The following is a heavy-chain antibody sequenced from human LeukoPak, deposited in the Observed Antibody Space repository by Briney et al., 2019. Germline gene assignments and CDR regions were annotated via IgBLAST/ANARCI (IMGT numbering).Heavy chain of an antibody. J-gene: IGHJ4*02. CDR2: ISGSGGST. V-gene: IGHV3-23*01. D-gene: IGHD3-3*01. CDR1: GFTFSSYA. Sequence: PGGSLRLSCAASGFTFSSYAMSWVRQAPGKGLEWVSAISGSGGSTYYADSVKGRFTISRDNSKNTLYLQMNSLRAEDTAVYYCAKVSGFWSGYYTRYFDYWGQGTLVTVSS. CDR3: AKVSGFWSGYYTRYFDY.